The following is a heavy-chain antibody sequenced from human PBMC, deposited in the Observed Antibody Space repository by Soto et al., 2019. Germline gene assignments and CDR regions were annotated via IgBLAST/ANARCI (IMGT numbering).Heavy chain of an antibody. J-gene: IGHJ6*03. V-gene: IGHV4-59*08. CDR3: ARQVEEWCSSTSCHHYYYYYYMDV. CDR2: IYYSGST. D-gene: IGHD2-2*01. Sequence: PSGTPSPTCTFSCCSISSFYWGRVPAPPGEGLGWVGDIYYSGSTNYNPSLKSRVTISVDTSKNQFSLKLSSVTAADTAVYYCARQVEEWCSSTSCHHYYYYYYMDVWGKGTTVTVSS. CDR1: CCSISSFY.